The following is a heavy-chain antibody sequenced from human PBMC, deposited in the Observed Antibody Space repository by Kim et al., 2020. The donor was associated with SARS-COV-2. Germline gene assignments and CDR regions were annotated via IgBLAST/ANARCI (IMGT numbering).Heavy chain of an antibody. D-gene: IGHD1-1*01. CDR3: ASPLPSVQLERRPYYYGMDV. V-gene: IGHV4-39*01. J-gene: IGHJ6*02. CDR2: IYYSGST. Sequence: SETLSLTCTVSGGSISSSSYYWGWIRQPPGKGLEWIGSIYYSGSTYYNPSLKSRVTISVDTSKNQFSLKLSSVTAADTAVYYCASPLPSVQLERRPYYYGMDVWGQGTTVTVSS. CDR1: GGSISSSSYY.